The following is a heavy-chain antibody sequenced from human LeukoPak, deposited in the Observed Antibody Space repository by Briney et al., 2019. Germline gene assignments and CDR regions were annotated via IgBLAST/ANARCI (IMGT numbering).Heavy chain of an antibody. J-gene: IGHJ5*02. D-gene: IGHD3-10*01. CDR2: IYYSGST. Sequence: SETLSLTCTVSGGSISSYYWSWIRQPPGKGLEWIGYIYYSGSTNYNPSLKSRVTISVDTSKNQFSLKLSSVTAADAAVYYCARDARDYGSGLAVERRSNWFDPWGQGTLVTVSS. V-gene: IGHV4-59*01. CDR3: ARDARDYGSGLAVERRSNWFDP. CDR1: GGSISSYY.